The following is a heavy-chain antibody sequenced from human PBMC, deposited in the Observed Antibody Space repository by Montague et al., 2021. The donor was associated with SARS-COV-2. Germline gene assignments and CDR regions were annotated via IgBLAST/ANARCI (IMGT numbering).Heavy chain of an antibody. CDR3: AADLWTGPTVQAY. CDR1: GGSFRYYY. V-gene: IGHV4-34*01. J-gene: IGHJ4*02. D-gene: IGHD3/OR15-3a*01. Sequence: SETLSLTCAIYGGSFRYYYYYWVRQAPGKGLEWIGEASHTGGTNYNPSLKSRVIISMDTSKNQFSLKLTSVTAADTAVYYCAADLWTGPTVQAYWGQGTLLTVSS. CDR2: ASHTGGT.